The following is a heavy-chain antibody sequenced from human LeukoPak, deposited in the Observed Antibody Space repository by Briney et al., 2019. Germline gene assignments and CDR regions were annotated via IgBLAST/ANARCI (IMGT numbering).Heavy chain of an antibody. D-gene: IGHD6-13*01. Sequence: PGGSLRLSRAASGFTFTRYAMSWVRQAPGKGLEWVSAITGYGGDTYYAASVKGRFTISRDNSKNTLYLQMNSLRAEDTAVYYCASFAGYSSSWDAFDIWGQGTMVTVSS. V-gene: IGHV3-23*01. J-gene: IGHJ3*02. CDR3: ASFAGYSSSWDAFDI. CDR2: ITGYGGDT. CDR1: GFTFTRYA.